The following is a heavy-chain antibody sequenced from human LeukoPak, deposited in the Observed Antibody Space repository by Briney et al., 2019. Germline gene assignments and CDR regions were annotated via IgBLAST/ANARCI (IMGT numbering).Heavy chain of an antibody. J-gene: IGHJ4*02. V-gene: IGHV1-69*05. Sequence: AALMFCRAAGGSSSSNYWSWGLRAPGQRREWWRGIIPIFGTSNYAQKFQGRVTITTDESTSTAYMELSSLRSEDTAVYYCASESGYSGYDSGVVDYWGQGTMVTVSS. CDR2: IIPIFGTS. CDR3: ASESGYSGYDSGVVDY. CDR1: GGSSSSNY. D-gene: IGHD5-12*01.